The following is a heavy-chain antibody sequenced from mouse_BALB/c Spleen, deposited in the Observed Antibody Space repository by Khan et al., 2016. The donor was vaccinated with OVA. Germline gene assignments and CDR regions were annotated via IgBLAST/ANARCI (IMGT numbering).Heavy chain of an antibody. V-gene: IGHV3-2*02. CDR1: GYSITSDYA. Sequence: VRLQQSGPGLVKPSQSLSLTCTVTGYSITSDYAWNWIRQFPGNKLEWMGFISYSGNTKYNPSLKSRFSITRDTSKNQFFLQLNSVTTEDTARYYCARVYGGDFDYWGQGASHTVSS. D-gene: IGHD1-1*01. CDR3: ARVYGGDFDY. CDR2: ISYSGNT. J-gene: IGHJ2*02.